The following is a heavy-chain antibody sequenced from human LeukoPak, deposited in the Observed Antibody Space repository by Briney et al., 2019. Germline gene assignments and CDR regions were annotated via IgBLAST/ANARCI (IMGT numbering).Heavy chain of an antibody. D-gene: IGHD3-10*01. CDR3: ASGPVAMVRGVHYLDY. Sequence: SVKVSCKASGDTFSSYAISWVRQAPGQGLEWMGEIIPIFGTANYAQKLQGRVTITADESTSTAYMWLSSLRSQYTAVYYCASGPVAMVRGVHYLDYWGQGTLVTVSS. CDR2: IIPIFGTA. V-gene: IGHV1-69*01. CDR1: GDTFSSYA. J-gene: IGHJ4*02.